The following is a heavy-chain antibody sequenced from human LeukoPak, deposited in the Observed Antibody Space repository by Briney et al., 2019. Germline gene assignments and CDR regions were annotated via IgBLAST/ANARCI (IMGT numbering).Heavy chain of an antibody. CDR1: GFNFSNYW. J-gene: IGHJ4*02. CDR3: ARALSHCLDY. D-gene: IGHD3-16*01. CDR2: IKHDGSDK. V-gene: IGHV3-7*01. Sequence: PGGSLRLSCVVYGFNFSNYWMNWVRQAPGKGLEWVTNIKHDGSDKYYVDSVKGRFSISRDNAKKSLYLQMNSLRAEDTAVYYCARALSHCLDYWGQGTLVTVSS.